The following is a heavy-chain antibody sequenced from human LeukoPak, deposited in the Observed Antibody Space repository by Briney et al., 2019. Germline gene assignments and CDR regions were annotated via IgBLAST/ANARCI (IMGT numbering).Heavy chain of an antibody. CDR1: GFTFTISA. CDR3: AADPLFYYYGSASYPNPDY. D-gene: IGHD3-10*01. CDR2: FVVGSGNT. Sequence: SVTVSCTASGFTFTISAVQWVRQARGQRLGGIGGFVVGSGNTNYSQKFQERVTITMDMSTSTAYMELSSLRYEDRAVYYCAADPLFYYYGSASYPNPDYWGQATLVTVSS. J-gene: IGHJ4*02. V-gene: IGHV1-58*01.